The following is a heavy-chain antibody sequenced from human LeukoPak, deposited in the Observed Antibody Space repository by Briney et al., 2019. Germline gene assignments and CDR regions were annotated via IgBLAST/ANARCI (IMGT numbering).Heavy chain of an antibody. CDR2: ISWDSGSI. V-gene: IGHV3-9*01. CDR1: RFTFYAYA. D-gene: IGHD2-2*01. Sequence: GGSLRLSCAASRFTFYAYAMHSVREAPGTGLGWGSGISWDSGSIGYADSVKGRFTISRDNAKNSLYLQMNSLRAEDTALYYCAKDLRPVVVPAPNKYYYYGMDVWGQGTTVTVSS. CDR3: AKDLRPVVVPAPNKYYYYGMDV. J-gene: IGHJ6*02.